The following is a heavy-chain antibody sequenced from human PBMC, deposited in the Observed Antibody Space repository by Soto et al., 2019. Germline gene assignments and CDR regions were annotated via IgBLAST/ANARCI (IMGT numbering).Heavy chain of an antibody. CDR3: ATGITMVRGVNHGFDP. Sequence: SETLSLTCTVSGGSISSSSYYWGWIRQPPGKGLEWIGSIYYSGSTYYNPSLKSRVTRSVDTSKNQFSLKLGPVTAAATAVYYCATGITMVRGVNHGFDPWGQGTLVTVSS. V-gene: IGHV4-39*01. CDR2: IYYSGST. CDR1: GGSISSSSYY. D-gene: IGHD3-10*01. J-gene: IGHJ5*02.